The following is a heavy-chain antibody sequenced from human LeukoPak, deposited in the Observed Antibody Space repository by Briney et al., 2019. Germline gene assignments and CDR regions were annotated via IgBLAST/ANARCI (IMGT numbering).Heavy chain of an antibody. CDR2: IYHSGST. J-gene: IGHJ3*02. CDR3: ARHDPDSGWYPAGAFDI. V-gene: IGHV4-4*02. D-gene: IGHD6-19*01. Sequence: SETLSLTCAVSGGSISSSNWWSWVRQPPGKGLEWIGEIYHSGSTNYNPSLKSRVTISVDTSKNQFSLKLSSVTAADTAVYYCARHDPDSGWYPAGAFDIWGQGTMVTVSS. CDR1: GGSISSSNW.